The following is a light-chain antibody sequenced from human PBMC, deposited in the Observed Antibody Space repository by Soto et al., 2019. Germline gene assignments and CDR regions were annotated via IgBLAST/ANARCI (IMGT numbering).Light chain of an antibody. V-gene: IGKV3-20*01. CDR3: QQYGSSSWA. CDR2: GAS. Sequence: VLSQSLGTLSLYTWERATLLCGGSQSVSSSYLAWYQQKPGQAPRLLIYGASSRATGIPDRFSGSGSGTDFTLTISRLEPEDFAVCYCQQYGSSSWAFGQGTNADI. J-gene: IGKJ1*01. CDR1: QSVSSSY.